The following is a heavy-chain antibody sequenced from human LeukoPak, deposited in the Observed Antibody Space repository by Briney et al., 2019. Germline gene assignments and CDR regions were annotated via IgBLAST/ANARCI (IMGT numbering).Heavy chain of an antibody. V-gene: IGHV4-59*01. CDR3: AATYYYGSGSYNAFDI. CDR1: GGSISSYY. D-gene: IGHD3-10*01. J-gene: IGHJ3*02. Sequence: PSETLSLTCTVSGGSISSYYWSWIRQLPGKGLEWIGYIYYSGSTNYNPSLKSRVTISVDTSKNQFSLKLSSVTAADTAVYYCAATYYYGSGSYNAFDIWGQGTMVTVSS. CDR2: IYYSGST.